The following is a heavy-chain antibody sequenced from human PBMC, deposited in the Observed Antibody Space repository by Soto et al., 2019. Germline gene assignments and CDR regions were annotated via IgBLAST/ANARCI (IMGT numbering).Heavy chain of an antibody. CDR1: GFTFSIAW. D-gene: IGHD5-18*01. J-gene: IGHJ6*02. V-gene: IGHV3-15*01. Sequence: EVQLVESGGGLVKPGGSLRLSCAASGFTFSIAWMTWVRQVPGKGLEWVGRIKSKTDGGTTDYAAPVKGRFTISRDDSKNTVYLQMNSLKTEDTAVYYCTDTYLNNHHYYNMNVWGQWTTVTVSS. CDR2: IKSKTDGGTT. CDR3: TDTYLNNHHYYNMNV.